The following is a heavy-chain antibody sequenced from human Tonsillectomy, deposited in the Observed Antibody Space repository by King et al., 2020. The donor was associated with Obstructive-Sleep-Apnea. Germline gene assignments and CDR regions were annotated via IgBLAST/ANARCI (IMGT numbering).Heavy chain of an antibody. D-gene: IGHD3-16*01. CDR1: GFTFSSYA. V-gene: IGHV3-30*04. CDR3: ARWGSDGYFDY. CDR2: ISYDGSNK. J-gene: IGHJ4*02. Sequence: VQLVESGGGVVQPGRSLRLSCAASGFTFSSYAMHWVRQAPGKGLEWVAVISYDGSNKYYADSVKGRFTISRDNSKNTLYLQMNSLRAEDTAVYYCARWGSDGYFDYWGQGTLVTVSS.